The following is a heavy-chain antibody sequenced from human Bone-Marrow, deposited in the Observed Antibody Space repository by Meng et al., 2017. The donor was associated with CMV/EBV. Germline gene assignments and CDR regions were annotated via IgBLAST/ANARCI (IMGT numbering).Heavy chain of an antibody. V-gene: IGHV4-34*01. CDR1: GGSFSGYY. CDR2: INHSGSA. D-gene: IGHD3-3*01. J-gene: IGHJ4*02. Sequence: SETLSLTCAVYGGSFSGYYWSWIRQPPGKGLEWIGEINHSGSANYNPSLKSRVTISVDTSKNQFSLKVSPVTAADTAVYYCARSLEWLYYYYWGQATLVTVSS. CDR3: ARSLEWLYYYY.